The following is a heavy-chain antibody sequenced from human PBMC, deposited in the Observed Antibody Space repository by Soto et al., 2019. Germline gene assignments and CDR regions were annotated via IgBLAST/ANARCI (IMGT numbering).Heavy chain of an antibody. CDR3: AKESPGYYGMDV. J-gene: IGHJ6*02. Sequence: QVQLVESGGGVVQPGRSLRLSCAASGFTFSSYGMHWVRQAPGKGLEWVAVISYDGSNKYYADSVKGRFTISRDNSKNTLYLQMNSLRAEDTAVYYCAKESPGYYGMDVWGQGTTVTVSS. CDR2: ISYDGSNK. CDR1: GFTFSSYG. V-gene: IGHV3-30*18.